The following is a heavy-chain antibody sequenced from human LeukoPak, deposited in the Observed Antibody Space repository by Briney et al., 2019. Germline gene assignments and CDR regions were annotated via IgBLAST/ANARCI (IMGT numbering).Heavy chain of an antibody. CDR3: ARVGPYIVAVPAAFDY. CDR1: GYTFTSYG. J-gene: IGHJ4*02. V-gene: IGHV1-18*04. Sequence: GASVKVSCKASGYTFTSYGISWVRQAPGQGLEWMGWISAYNGNTNYAQKLQGRVTMTTDTSPSTAYMELRSLRSDHTAVYYCARVGPYIVAVPAAFDYWGQGTLVTVSS. CDR2: ISAYNGNT. D-gene: IGHD2-2*01.